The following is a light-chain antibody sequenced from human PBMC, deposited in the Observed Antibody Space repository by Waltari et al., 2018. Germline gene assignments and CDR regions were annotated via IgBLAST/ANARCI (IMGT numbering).Light chain of an antibody. V-gene: IGKV3-20*01. J-gene: IGKJ1*01. Sequence: EIVLTQSPGTLSLSPGERAPLSCRASQSVSSSYLAWYQQKPGQAPRLLIYGASSRATGIPDRFSGSGSGTDFTLTISRLEPEDFAVYYCQQYGSSPPGWTFGQGTKVEIK. CDR1: QSVSSSY. CDR2: GAS. CDR3: QQYGSSPPGWT.